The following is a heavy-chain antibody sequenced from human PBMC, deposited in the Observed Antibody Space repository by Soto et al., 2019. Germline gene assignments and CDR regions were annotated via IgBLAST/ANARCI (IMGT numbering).Heavy chain of an antibody. CDR3: AREEQAVAGFDY. J-gene: IGHJ4*02. CDR1: GFTFSSYG. Sequence: GGSLRLSCAASGFTFSSYGRHWVRQAPGKGLVWVSRINSDGSSTSYADSVKGRFTISRDNAKNTLYLQMNSLRAEDTAVYYCAREEQAVAGFDYWGQGTLVTVSS. V-gene: IGHV3-74*01. D-gene: IGHD6-19*01. CDR2: INSDGSST.